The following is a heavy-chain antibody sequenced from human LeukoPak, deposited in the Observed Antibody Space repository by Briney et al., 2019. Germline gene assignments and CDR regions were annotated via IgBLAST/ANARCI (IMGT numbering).Heavy chain of an antibody. Sequence: SETLPLTCTVPGGSISSHYWSWIRQPPGKGLERIGYIYYSGSTNYNPSLKSRVTISVDTSKNQFSLKLSSVTAADTAVYYCARGDVYCSSTSCYSWFDPWGQGTLVTVSS. CDR3: ARGDVYCSSTSCYSWFDP. CDR2: IYYSGST. CDR1: GGSISSHY. V-gene: IGHV4-59*11. J-gene: IGHJ5*02. D-gene: IGHD2-2*01.